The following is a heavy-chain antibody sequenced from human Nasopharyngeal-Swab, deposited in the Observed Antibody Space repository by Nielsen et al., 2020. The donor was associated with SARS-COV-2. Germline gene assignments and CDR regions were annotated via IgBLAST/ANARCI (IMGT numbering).Heavy chain of an antibody. J-gene: IGHJ4*02. CDR2: ISPGDSDT. CDR1: GYSFTSYW. Sequence: QISCQGSGYSFTSYWIGWVRQMPGKGLEWMGIISPGDSDTRYSPSFQGQVTISADKSISTAYLQWSSLKASDTAMYYCARHESGMYSGYDFWGQGTLVTVSS. D-gene: IGHD5-12*01. CDR3: ARHESGMYSGYDF. V-gene: IGHV5-51*01.